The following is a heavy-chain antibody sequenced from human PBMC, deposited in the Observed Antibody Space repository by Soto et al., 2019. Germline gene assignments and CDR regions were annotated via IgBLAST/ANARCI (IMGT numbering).Heavy chain of an antibody. CDR2: IRTDGSRR. J-gene: IGHJ4*02. CDR1: GFNFSTYW. Sequence: EVQLVESGGGLVQPGGSLRLSCAASGFNFSTYWMHWVRQAPGKGLVWVSRIRTDGSRRSYADSVKGRFTISRDNAKNTLYLQMNSLRAEDTAVYYCARNLYGDYFDYWGQGTLVTVSS. CDR3: ARNLYGDYFDY. V-gene: IGHV3-74*01. D-gene: IGHD4-17*01.